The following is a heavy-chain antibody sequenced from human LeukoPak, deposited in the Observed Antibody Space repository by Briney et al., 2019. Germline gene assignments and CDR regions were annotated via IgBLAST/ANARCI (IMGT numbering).Heavy chain of an antibody. J-gene: IGHJ6*02. CDR3: ATVGFYAYYYGMDV. Sequence: ASVNVSCKVSGYTLTELSMHWVRQAPGKGLEWMGGFDPEDGETIYAQKFQGRVTMTEDTSTDTAYMELSSLRSEDTAVYYCATVGFYAYYYGMDVWGQGTTVTVSS. CDR1: GYTLTELS. V-gene: IGHV1-24*01. CDR2: FDPEDGET. D-gene: IGHD5/OR15-5a*01.